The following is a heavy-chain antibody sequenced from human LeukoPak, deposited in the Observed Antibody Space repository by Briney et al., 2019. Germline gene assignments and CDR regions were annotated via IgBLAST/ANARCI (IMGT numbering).Heavy chain of an antibody. CDR3: AKGMGCRSGWQMDY. V-gene: IGHV3-9*01. J-gene: IGHJ4*02. CDR1: GFTFDDYA. D-gene: IGHD6-19*01. CDR2: ISWNSGSI. Sequence: GGSLRLSCAASGFTFDDYAMHWVRQAPGKGLEWVSGISWNSGSIGYADSVKGRFTISRDNAKNSLYLQMNSLRAEDTALYYCAKGMGCRSGWQMDYWGQGTLVTVSS.